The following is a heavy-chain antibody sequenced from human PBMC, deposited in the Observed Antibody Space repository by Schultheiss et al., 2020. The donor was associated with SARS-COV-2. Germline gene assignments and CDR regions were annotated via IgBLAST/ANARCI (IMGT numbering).Heavy chain of an antibody. D-gene: IGHD3-3*01. J-gene: IGHJ6*02. CDR3: ARTVWSGYTHYYGMDV. CDR1: GGSFSGYY. CDR2: INHSGST. Sequence: SETLSLTCAVYGGSFSGYYWSWIRQPPGKGLEWIGEINHSGSTYYNPSLKSRVTISVDTSKNQFSLKLSSVTAADTAVYYCARTVWSGYTHYYGMDVWGQGTTVTVSS. V-gene: IGHV4-34*09.